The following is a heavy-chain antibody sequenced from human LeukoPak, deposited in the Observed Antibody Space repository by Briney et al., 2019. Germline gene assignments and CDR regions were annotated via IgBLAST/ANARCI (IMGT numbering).Heavy chain of an antibody. D-gene: IGHD2-2*01. CDR1: GGSFSGYY. Sequence: SETLSLTCAVYGGSFSGYYWSWIRQPPGKGLEWIGEINQSGSTNYNPSLKSRVTISVDTSKNQFSLKLSSVTAADTAVYYCASPGGYCSSTSCYAWFDPWGQGTLVTVSS. V-gene: IGHV4-34*01. CDR2: INQSGST. J-gene: IGHJ5*02. CDR3: ASPGGYCSSTSCYAWFDP.